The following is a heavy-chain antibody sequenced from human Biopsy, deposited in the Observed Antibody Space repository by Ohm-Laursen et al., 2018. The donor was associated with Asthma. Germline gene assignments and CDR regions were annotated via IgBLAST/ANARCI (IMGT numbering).Heavy chain of an antibody. CDR1: GGSISSDY. J-gene: IGHJ5*02. Sequence: SETLSLTCTVSGGSISSDYWSWLRQSPGKGLEWIGYIHNSGNTNYNPSLKSRVTISLDTSKNHFSLRLSFVTAGDTTVYFCARGQGRGIQLWSLDPWGQGILVTVSS. CDR2: IHNSGNT. D-gene: IGHD5-18*01. V-gene: IGHV4-59*01. CDR3: ARGQGRGIQLWSLDP.